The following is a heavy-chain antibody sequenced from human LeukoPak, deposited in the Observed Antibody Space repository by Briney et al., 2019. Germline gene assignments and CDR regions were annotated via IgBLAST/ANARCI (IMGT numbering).Heavy chain of an antibody. Sequence: GASVKVSCKASGYTFTSYGISWVRQAPGQGLEWMGWISAYNGNTNYAQKLQGRVTMTTDTSTSTAYMELGSLRSDDTAVYYCARRLDSSSWGYYYYMDVWGKGTTVTVSS. CDR2: ISAYNGNT. CDR1: GYTFTSYG. CDR3: ARRLDSSSWGYYYYMDV. J-gene: IGHJ6*03. V-gene: IGHV1-18*01. D-gene: IGHD6-13*01.